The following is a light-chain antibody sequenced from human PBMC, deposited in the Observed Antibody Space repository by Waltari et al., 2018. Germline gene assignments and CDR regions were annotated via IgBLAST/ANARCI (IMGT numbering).Light chain of an antibody. CDR1: QSVSSSS. CDR2: GAS. V-gene: IGKV3-20*01. J-gene: IGKJ5*01. CDR3: QQYGSLPIT. Sequence: EIVLTQSPGTLSLSPGERVTLSCGASQSVSSSSLAWYQQNPGQAPRLLIYGASSRATGIPDRFSGSGSGTDFTLTVSRLEPEDFAVYYCQQYGSLPITFGQGTRLEIK.